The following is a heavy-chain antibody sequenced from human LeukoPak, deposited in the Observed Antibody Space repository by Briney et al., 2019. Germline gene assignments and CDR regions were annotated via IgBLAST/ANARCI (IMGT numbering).Heavy chain of an antibody. J-gene: IGHJ5*02. CDR3: ARDGYGSGSYGWFDP. V-gene: IGHV4-59*01. CDR1: GASITSSY. D-gene: IGHD3-10*01. CDR2: IYSGST. Sequence: SETLSLTCTVSGASITSSYWSWIRQTPGKGLEWIGNIYSGSTNYHPSFESRVTVSLDTSKNQFSLRLTSVTAADTALYYCARDGYGSGSYGWFDPWGQGTLVTVSS.